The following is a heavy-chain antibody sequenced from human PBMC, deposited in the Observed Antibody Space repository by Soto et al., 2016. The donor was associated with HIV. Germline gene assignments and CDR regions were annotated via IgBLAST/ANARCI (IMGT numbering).Heavy chain of an antibody. J-gene: IGHJ5*02. CDR1: GYIFSNYG. V-gene: IGHV1-18*01. D-gene: IGHD2-15*01. CDR2: INTYNGDT. CDR3: ARDLGYCTGDTCYWGWFDP. Sequence: QVQLVQSGAEVKKPGASVKVSCKTSGYIFSNYGISWMRQAPGQGLEWMGWINTYNGDTNYAQTIQDRVTMTTDTSTSTAYMELWSLRSDDTAVYYCARDLGYCTGDTCYWGWFDPWGQGTLVTVSS.